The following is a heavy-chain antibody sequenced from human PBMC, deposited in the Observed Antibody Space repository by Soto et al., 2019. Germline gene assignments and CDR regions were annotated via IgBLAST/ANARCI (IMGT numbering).Heavy chain of an antibody. J-gene: IGHJ4*02. CDR3: AKDAVAGDGVWLAHV. CDR2: LYGSGLGI. D-gene: IGHD4-17*01. CDR1: GFTFSSYA. Sequence: EVQLLESGGGLVQPGGSLRLSCAASGFTFSSYAMIWLRQVPGKGLEWVSGLYGSGLGIHDADSVKGRFTISRDNSAYTVFLQMNNLRVEDTAVYYCAKDAVAGDGVWLAHVWGRGTEVTVSS. V-gene: IGHV3-23*01.